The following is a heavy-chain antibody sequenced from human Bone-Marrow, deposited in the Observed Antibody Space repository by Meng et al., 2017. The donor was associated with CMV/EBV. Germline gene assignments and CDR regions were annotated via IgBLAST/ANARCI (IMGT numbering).Heavy chain of an antibody. CDR3: ARDVGGSGSY. V-gene: IGHV3-21*01. CDR2: ISSSSSYI. CDR1: GGSFSGYY. D-gene: IGHD3-10*01. Sequence: ETLSLTCAVYGGSFSGYYWSWVRQAPGKGLEWVSSISSSSSYIYYADSVKGRFTISRDNAKNSLYLQMNSLRAEDTAVYYCARDVGGSGSYWGQGTLVTVSS. J-gene: IGHJ4*02.